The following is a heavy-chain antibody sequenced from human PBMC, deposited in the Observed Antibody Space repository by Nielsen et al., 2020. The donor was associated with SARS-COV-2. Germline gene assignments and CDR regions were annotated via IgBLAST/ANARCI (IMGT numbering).Heavy chain of an antibody. V-gene: IGHV3-30*18. CDR2: ISYDGSNK. CDR3: AKKGGVTIFGVVTDYYYYGMDV. CDR1: GFTFSSYG. Sequence: GESLKISCAASGFTFSSYGMHWVRQAPGKGLEWVAVISYDGSNKYYADSVKGRFTISRDNSKNTLYLQMNSLRAEDTAAYYCAKKGGVTIFGVVTDYYYYGMDVWGQGTTVTVSS. J-gene: IGHJ6*02. D-gene: IGHD3-3*01.